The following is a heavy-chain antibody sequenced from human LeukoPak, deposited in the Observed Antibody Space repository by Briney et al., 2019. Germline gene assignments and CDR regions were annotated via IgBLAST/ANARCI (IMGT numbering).Heavy chain of an antibody. V-gene: IGHV3-23*01. CDR3: AKVCHYYYDSSGTDVDAFDI. D-gene: IGHD3-22*01. Sequence: GGSLSLSCAASGFTFSSYAMSWVRQAPGKGLEWVSAIIGSGGSTYYADSVKGRFTISRDNSKNTLYLQMNSLRAEDTAVYYCAKVCHYYYDSSGTDVDAFDIWGQGTMVTVPS. J-gene: IGHJ3*02. CDR2: IIGSGGST. CDR1: GFTFSSYA.